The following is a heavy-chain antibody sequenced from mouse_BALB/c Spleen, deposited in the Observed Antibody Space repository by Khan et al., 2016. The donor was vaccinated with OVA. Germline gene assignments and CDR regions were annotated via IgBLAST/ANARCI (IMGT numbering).Heavy chain of an antibody. V-gene: IGHV3-5*02. J-gene: IGHJ1*01. D-gene: IGHD1-1*01. CDR2: IYYSGTV. CDR1: GISITSGNYR. Sequence: EVQLQESGPGLVKPSQTVSLTCTVTGISITSGNYRWSWIRQFPGNKLEWIGNIYYSGTVTYNPSLTSRTTITRDTSKNHFFLEMNSLTAEDTATYYCARDDGSLYWFFDVWGAGTTVTVSS. CDR3: ARDDGSLYWFFDV.